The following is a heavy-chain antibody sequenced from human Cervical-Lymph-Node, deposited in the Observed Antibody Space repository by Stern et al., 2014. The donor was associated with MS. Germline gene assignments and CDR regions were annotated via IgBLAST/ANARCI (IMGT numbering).Heavy chain of an antibody. CDR1: GYTFTGDD. V-gene: IGHV1-8*01. CDR2: MNPNSGDT. CDR3: ARGVAAAGTDWFDP. Sequence: VHLVESGAEVKKPGASVKVSCKASGYTFTGDDINWVRQATGQGLEWMGWMNPNSGDTGYAQKFQGRVTMTRNTSINTAYMELSSLRADDTAVYYCARGVAAAGTDWFDPWGQGTQVTVSS. D-gene: IGHD6-13*01. J-gene: IGHJ5*02.